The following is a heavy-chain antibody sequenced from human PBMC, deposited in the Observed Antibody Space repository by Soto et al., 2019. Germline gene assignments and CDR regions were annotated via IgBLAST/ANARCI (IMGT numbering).Heavy chain of an antibody. D-gene: IGHD3-16*02. CDR2: ISGSGGST. Sequence: GGSLRLSCAASGFTFSSYAMSWVRQAPGKGLEWVSAISGSGGSTYYAGSVKGRFTISRDNSKNTLYLQMNSLRAEDMAVYYCAKDLVEWAYDYIWGSYRKGDRPTAFDYWGQGTLVTVSS. CDR1: GFTFSSYA. J-gene: IGHJ4*02. V-gene: IGHV3-23*01. CDR3: AKDLVEWAYDYIWGSYRKGDRPTAFDY.